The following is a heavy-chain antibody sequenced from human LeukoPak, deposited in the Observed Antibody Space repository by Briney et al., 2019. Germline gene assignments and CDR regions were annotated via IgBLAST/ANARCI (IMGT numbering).Heavy chain of an antibody. CDR2: IRSKANNYAT. CDR1: GFTFSGSA. J-gene: IGHJ4*02. Sequence: GGSLRLSCAASGFTFSGSAMHWVRQASGKGLEWVGRIRSKANNYATAYAASVKGRFSISRDDSKNTAYLQVNSLKTEDTAVYYCAKDGSGRSYYFDYWGQGTLVTVSS. CDR3: AKDGSGRSYYFDY. D-gene: IGHD3-3*01. V-gene: IGHV3-73*01.